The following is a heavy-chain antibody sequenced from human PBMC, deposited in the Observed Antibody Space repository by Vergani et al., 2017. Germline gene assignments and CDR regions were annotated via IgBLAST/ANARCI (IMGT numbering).Heavy chain of an antibody. CDR3: ARAHYDILTGYSPFYFDY. CDR2: INPNSGGT. V-gene: IGHV1-2*02. D-gene: IGHD3-9*01. CDR1: GYTFTGYY. J-gene: IGHJ4*02. Sequence: QVQLVQSGAEVKKPGASVKVSCKASGYTFTGYYMHWVRQAPGQGLEWMGWINPNSGGTNYAQKFQGRVTMTRDTSISTAYMELSRLRSDDTAVYYCARAHYDILTGYSPFYFDYWGQGTLVTVSS.